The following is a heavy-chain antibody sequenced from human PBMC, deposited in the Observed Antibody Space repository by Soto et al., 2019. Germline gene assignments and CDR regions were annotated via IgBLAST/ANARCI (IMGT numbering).Heavy chain of an antibody. J-gene: IGHJ5*02. D-gene: IGHD3-3*01. Sequence: GASVKVSCKASGGTFSSYAISWVRQAPGQGLEWMGGIIPIFGTANYAQKFQGRVTITAGESTSTAYMELSSLRSEDTAVYYCARTLKLYYDFWCGPSGGWFDPWGQGTLVTVSS. V-gene: IGHV1-69*13. CDR1: GGTFSSYA. CDR3: ARTLKLYYDFWCGPSGGWFDP. CDR2: IIPIFGTA.